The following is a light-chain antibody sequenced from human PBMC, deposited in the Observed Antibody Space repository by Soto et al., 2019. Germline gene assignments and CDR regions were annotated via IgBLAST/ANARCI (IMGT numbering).Light chain of an antibody. CDR3: QKYNSAPQLT. J-gene: IGKJ4*01. CDR1: QGISNY. Sequence: DIQMTQSPSSLSASVGDRVTITCRASQGISNYLAWYQQKPGKVPKLLIYAASTLQSGVPSRFSGSGSGTDFTLTISSLQPEDVTTYYCQKYNSAPQLTFGGGTKVEIK. CDR2: AAS. V-gene: IGKV1-27*01.